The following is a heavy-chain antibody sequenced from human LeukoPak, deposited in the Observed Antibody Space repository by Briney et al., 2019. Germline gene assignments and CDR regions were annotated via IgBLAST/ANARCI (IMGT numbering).Heavy chain of an antibody. CDR2: IKQDGSEK. V-gene: IGHV3-7*01. J-gene: IGHJ4*02. CDR1: GFTFGTYA. D-gene: IGHD1-7*01. Sequence: GGSLRLSCVASGFTFGTYAMHWVRQAPGKGLEWVANIKQDGSEKYYVDSVKGRFTISRDNAKNSLYLQMNSLRAEDTAVYYCAKDINWNYVRLFDYWGQGTLVTVSS. CDR3: AKDINWNYVRLFDY.